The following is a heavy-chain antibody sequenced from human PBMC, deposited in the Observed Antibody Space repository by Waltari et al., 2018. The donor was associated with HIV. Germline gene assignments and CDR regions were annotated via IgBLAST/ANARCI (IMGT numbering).Heavy chain of an antibody. J-gene: IGHJ4*02. V-gene: IGHV1-69*01. CDR3: ASGLRYFDWSSPFDY. Sequence: QVQLVQSGAEVKKTGSSVKVYCKASGGTFSSYAINWVSQAHGQWLEWMGGIIPIFGTANYAQKFQGRVTITADESTSTAYMELSSLRSEDTAVYYCASGLRYFDWSSPFDYWGQGTLVTVSS. CDR1: GGTFSSYA. CDR2: IIPIFGTA. D-gene: IGHD3-9*01.